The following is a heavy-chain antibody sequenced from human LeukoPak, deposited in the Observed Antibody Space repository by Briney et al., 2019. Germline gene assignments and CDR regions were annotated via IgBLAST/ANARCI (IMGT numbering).Heavy chain of an antibody. CDR2: INHSGST. J-gene: IGHJ4*02. CDR1: GGSFSGYY. V-gene: IGHV4-34*01. CDR3: AREEYGSSPGYFDY. Sequence: PSETLSLTCAVYGGSFSGYYWSWIRQPPGKGLEWIGEINHSGSTNYNPSLKSRVTISVDTSKNQFSLKLSSVTAADTAVYYCAREEYGSSPGYFDYWGQGTLVTVSS. D-gene: IGHD6-6*01.